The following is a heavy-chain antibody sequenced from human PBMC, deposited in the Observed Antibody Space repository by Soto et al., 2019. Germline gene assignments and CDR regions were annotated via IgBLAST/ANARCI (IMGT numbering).Heavy chain of an antibody. V-gene: IGHV4-39*01. D-gene: IGHD3-22*01. J-gene: IGHJ4*02. CDR3: ARLYYYDSSGSPEGY. CDR2: IYYSGST. CDR1: GGSISSSSYY. Sequence: SETLSLTCTVSGGSISSSSYYWGWIRQPPGKGLEWIGSIYYSGSTYYNPSLKSRVTISVDTSKNQFSLKLSSVTAADTAVYYCARLYYYDSSGSPEGYWGQGTLVTVSS.